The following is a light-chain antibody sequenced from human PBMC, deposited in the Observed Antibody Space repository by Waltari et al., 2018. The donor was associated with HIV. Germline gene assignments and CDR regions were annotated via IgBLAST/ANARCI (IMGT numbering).Light chain of an antibody. CDR2: AAS. J-gene: IGKJ2*01. V-gene: IGKV1-39*01. CDR1: QSISSH. CDR3: QQSYSSPND. Sequence: DIQMTQSPSSLSASLGDRVTITCRASQSISSHLNWYQQKPGEAPKVLIYAASSLRSDVPSRFSGSGSGTDFTLTISSLQREDFATYYCQQSYSSPNDFGQGT.